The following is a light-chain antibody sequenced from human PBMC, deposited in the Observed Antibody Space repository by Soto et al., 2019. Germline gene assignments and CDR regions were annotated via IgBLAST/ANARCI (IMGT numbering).Light chain of an antibody. Sequence: EIVLTQSPGTLSLSPGERATLSCRASQSVPSNFLAWYQQKPGQAPILVIYGVSRRATGIPDRFSGSGSGTDFTLTISRLEPEDFAVYYCQQYDSSWTFGQVTKVELK. CDR1: QSVPSNF. CDR3: QQYDSSWT. CDR2: GVS. J-gene: IGKJ1*01. V-gene: IGKV3-20*01.